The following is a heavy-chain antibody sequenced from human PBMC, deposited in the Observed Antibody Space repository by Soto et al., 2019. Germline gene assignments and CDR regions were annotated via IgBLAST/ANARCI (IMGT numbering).Heavy chain of an antibody. D-gene: IGHD3-22*01. Sequence: SETLSLTCAVSGGSISSSNWWSWVRQPPGKGLERIGEIYHSGSTNYNPSLKSRVTISVDKSKNQFSLKLSSVTAADTAVYYCARDQSPRYYYDSSGYYSLGYWGQGTLVTVSS. CDR1: GGSISSSNW. CDR3: ARDQSPRYYYDSSGYYSLGY. J-gene: IGHJ4*02. V-gene: IGHV4-4*02. CDR2: IYHSGST.